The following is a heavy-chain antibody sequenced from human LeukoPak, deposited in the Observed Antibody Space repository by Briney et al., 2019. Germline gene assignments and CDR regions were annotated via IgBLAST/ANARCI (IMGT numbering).Heavy chain of an antibody. V-gene: IGHV3-23*01. CDR2: IAISGIS. CDR1: GFTFSTYA. J-gene: IGHJ4*02. D-gene: IGHD3-9*01. Sequence: PGGSLRLSCVASGFTFSTYAMTWVRQAPGKGLEWVSSIAISGISYYRDSVRGRYTISRDNSKNTLYLQMNSLRPEDTAIYYCAKGGIESSSGLDSWGQGTLVTVSS. CDR3: AKGGIESSSGLDS.